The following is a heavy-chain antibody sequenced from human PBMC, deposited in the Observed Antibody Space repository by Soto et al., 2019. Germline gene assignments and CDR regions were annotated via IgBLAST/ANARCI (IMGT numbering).Heavy chain of an antibody. J-gene: IGHJ6*03. V-gene: IGHV3-48*04. CDR3: ARSISDFWSGYEASYYYFYMDV. D-gene: IGHD3-3*01. CDR1: GFTFSTYS. CDR2: ITSSSSML. Sequence: PGGSLRLSCAASGFTFSTYSMNWVRQAPGKGLEWVASITSSSSMLHFADSVKGRFTISRDNAKNSLYLQMDSLRAEDTAVYYCARSISDFWSGYEASYYYFYMDVWGRGTTVTVSS.